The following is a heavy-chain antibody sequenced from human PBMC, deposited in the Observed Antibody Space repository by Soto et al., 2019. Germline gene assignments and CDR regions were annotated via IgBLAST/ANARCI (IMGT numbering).Heavy chain of an antibody. J-gene: IGHJ4*02. D-gene: IGHD6-13*01. Sequence: QVQLVQSGAEVKKPGASVKVSCKASGYTLTSYSISWERQAPGQGLEWMGWISGNNANTNYAQKVQDRVTRTTDTSTSTAYMELRSLGSDDTAGYYCARDTGRSWYGGHFDSWGQGTLVTVSS. CDR3: ARDTGRSWYGGHFDS. V-gene: IGHV1-18*01. CDR2: ISGNNANT. CDR1: GYTLTSYS.